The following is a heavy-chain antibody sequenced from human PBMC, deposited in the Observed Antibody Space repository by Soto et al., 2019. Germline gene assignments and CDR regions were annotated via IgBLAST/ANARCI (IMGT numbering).Heavy chain of an antibody. CDR3: ARDGELRHYYYYMGV. CDR1: GVTINSKN. Sequence: PAKPSSKAPGVTINSKNSGSPRQAPGQGLEWTGRIIPILGIANYAQKFQGRATITADKSTSTAYMELSSLRSEDTAVYYCARDGELRHYYYYMGVWGKGTTVTVSS. V-gene: IGHV1-69*04. D-gene: IGHD1-7*01. CDR2: IIPILGIA. J-gene: IGHJ6*03.